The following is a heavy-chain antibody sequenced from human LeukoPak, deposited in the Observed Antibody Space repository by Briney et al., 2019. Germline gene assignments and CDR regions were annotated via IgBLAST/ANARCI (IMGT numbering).Heavy chain of an antibody. CDR2: IYSGGST. V-gene: IGHV3-66*01. Sequence: PGGSLRLSCAASGFTFSSNWMHWVRQAPGKGLEWVSVIYSGGSTYYADSVKGRFTISRDNSKNTLYLQMNSLRAEDTAVYYCAREPADRYCSGGSCYPWWFDPWGQGTLVTVSS. CDR1: GFTFSSNW. D-gene: IGHD2-15*01. J-gene: IGHJ5*02. CDR3: AREPADRYCSGGSCYPWWFDP.